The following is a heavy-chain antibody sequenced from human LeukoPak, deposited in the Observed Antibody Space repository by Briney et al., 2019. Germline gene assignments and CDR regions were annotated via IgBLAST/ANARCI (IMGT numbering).Heavy chain of an antibody. CDR2: INPNSGGT. J-gene: IGHJ6*03. CDR1: GYTFTGYY. Sequence: GASVKVSCKASGYTFTGYYMHWVRQAPGQGLEWMGWINPNSGGTNYAQKFQGRVTMTRDTSISTAYMELSRLRSDDTAVYYCARAASSSHPYYYYMDVWGKGTTVTVSS. V-gene: IGHV1-2*02. CDR3: ARAASSSHPYYYYMDV. D-gene: IGHD6-6*01.